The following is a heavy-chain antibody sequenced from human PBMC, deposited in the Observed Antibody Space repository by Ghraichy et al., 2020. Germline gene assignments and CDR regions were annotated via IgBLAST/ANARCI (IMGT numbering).Heavy chain of an antibody. V-gene: IGHV3-21*01. CDR3: ARDFVSGSYPSLGY. CDR2: ISSNSYYI. CDR1: GFTFSTYS. D-gene: IGHD1-26*01. J-gene: IGHJ4*02. Sequence: RGSLRLSCVGSGFTFSTYSMNWARQAPGKGLEWVSSISSNSYYIYYADSVKGRFTISRDNAKNSLFLQMSSLTAEDTAVYYCARDFVSGSYPSLGYWGQGTLVTVSS.